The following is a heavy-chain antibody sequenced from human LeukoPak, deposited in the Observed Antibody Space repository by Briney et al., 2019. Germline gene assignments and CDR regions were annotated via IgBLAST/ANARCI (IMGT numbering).Heavy chain of an antibody. Sequence: GGSLRLSCAASGFTFSSYSMNWVRQAPGKGLEWVSSIGGSSSSLYYAESVKGRFTISRDNARNSLYLQMNSLRVEDTAVYYCAKEAGQDYGALDAFDVWGQGTMVTVSS. CDR2: IGGSSSSL. V-gene: IGHV3-21*01. CDR1: GFTFSSYS. D-gene: IGHD4-17*01. J-gene: IGHJ3*01. CDR3: AKEAGQDYGALDAFDV.